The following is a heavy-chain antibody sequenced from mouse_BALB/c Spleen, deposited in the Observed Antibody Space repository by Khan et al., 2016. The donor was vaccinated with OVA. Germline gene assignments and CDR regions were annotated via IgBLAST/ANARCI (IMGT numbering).Heavy chain of an antibody. J-gene: IGHJ3*01. Sequence: EVELVESGGGLVKPGGSLKLSCAASGFTFSDYYMYWVRQTPEKRLEWVATISDGGIYTYSPDSGKGRFTISRDDAKNNLYLQMNSLKSEDTAMYYCARGFYGDPFAYWGQGTLVTVSA. CDR2: ISDGGIYT. D-gene: IGHD2-13*01. CDR1: GFTFSDYY. CDR3: ARGFYGDPFAY. V-gene: IGHV5-4*02.